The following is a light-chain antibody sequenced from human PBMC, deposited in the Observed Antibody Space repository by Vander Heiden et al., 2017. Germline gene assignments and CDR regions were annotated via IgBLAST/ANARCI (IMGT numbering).Light chain of an antibody. J-gene: IGKJ2*01. CDR3: QHYVTSPYT. Sequence: EIVLTQSPGTLSLSPGERVTLSCRASQSLSINYLAWYQQKPGQAPRLLIHRASSRATGIPDRFSGSGSETDFTLTIDRLEPEDFAVYFCQHYVTSPYTFGQGTKLEIK. CDR2: RAS. V-gene: IGKV3-20*01. CDR1: QSLSINY.